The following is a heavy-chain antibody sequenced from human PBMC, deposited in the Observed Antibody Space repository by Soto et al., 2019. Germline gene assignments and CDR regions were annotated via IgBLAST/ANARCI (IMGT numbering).Heavy chain of an antibody. CDR1: GVTVSSNY. Sequence: GGPLRLSCTASGVTVSSNYMSWVRQAPGKGLEWVSVIYSGGSTYYADSVKGRFTISRDNSKNTLYLQMNSLRAEDTAVYYCARAKQQLTYDAFDIWGQGTMVTVSS. J-gene: IGHJ3*02. CDR3: ARAKQQLTYDAFDI. CDR2: IYSGGST. V-gene: IGHV3-53*01. D-gene: IGHD6-13*01.